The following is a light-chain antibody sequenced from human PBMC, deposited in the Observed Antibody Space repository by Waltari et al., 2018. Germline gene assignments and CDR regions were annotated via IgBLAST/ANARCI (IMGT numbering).Light chain of an antibody. Sequence: DIVMTQSPDSLAVALGDRVTINCTSSQSISYSSNNKNYLAWYQQKPGQPPILLFSWTSTRGSGVPDRFSGSGSGTDFTLTISSLQAEDVAVYYCQQYYSSPITFGQGTRLEIK. CDR3: QQYYSSPIT. V-gene: IGKV4-1*01. CDR1: QSISYSSNNKNY. J-gene: IGKJ5*01. CDR2: WTS.